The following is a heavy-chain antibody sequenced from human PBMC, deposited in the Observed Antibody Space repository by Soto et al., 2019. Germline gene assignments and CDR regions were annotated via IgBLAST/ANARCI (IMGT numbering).Heavy chain of an antibody. D-gene: IGHD3-3*01. CDR1: GGSISRSNW. CDR3: ARDCWFGVVKRGRFDP. J-gene: IGHJ5*02. CDR2: IYHSGST. Sequence: PSETLSLTCAVSGGSISRSNWWSWVRQPPGKGLEWIGEIYHSGSTNYNPSLKSRVTISVDKSKSQFSLKLSSVTAADTAVYYCARDCWFGVVKRGRFDPWGQGTLVTVSS. V-gene: IGHV4-4*02.